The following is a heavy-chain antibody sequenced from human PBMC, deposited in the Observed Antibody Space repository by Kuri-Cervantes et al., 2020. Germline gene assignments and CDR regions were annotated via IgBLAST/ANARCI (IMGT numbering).Heavy chain of an antibody. CDR3: AKVRPSETYYGAFDF. CDR1: GFTFSSYA. D-gene: IGHD3-16*01. Sequence: GESLKISCAASGFTFSSYAMSWVRQVPGEGLEWVSTISASGGSTYYTDSVKGRFTISRDNSKNTLYLQMNSLRAEDAAVYYCAKVRPSETYYGAFDFWGQGTVGTVSS. CDR2: ISASGGST. J-gene: IGHJ3*01. V-gene: IGHV3-23*01.